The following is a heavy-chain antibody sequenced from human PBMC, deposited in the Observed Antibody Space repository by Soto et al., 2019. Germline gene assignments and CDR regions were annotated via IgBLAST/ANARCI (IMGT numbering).Heavy chain of an antibody. D-gene: IGHD6-19*01. CDR2: ISWNSGSI. Sequence: EVQLVESGGGLVQPGRSLRLSCAASGFTFDDYAMYWVRQAPGKGLEWVSGISWNSGSIGYADSVKGRFTISRDNAKNSLYLQMNSLRAEDTALYYCAKDFYSSGWHVIDYWGQGTLVTVSS. V-gene: IGHV3-9*01. CDR1: GFTFDDYA. CDR3: AKDFYSSGWHVIDY. J-gene: IGHJ4*02.